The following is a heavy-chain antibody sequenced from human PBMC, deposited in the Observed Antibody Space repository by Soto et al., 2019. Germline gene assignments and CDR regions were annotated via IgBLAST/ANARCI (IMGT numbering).Heavy chain of an antibody. Sequence: ASVKGSCKATGYTFTGYFMHWVRQAPGQGLEWMGWINPCSGGADYAQSFQGRLTMTRDTSISAGYMELSGLRFDETAVYYCARVIRGAYYNSPPHTWGQGTVVTVSS. V-gene: IGHV1-2*02. J-gene: IGHJ5*02. CDR1: GYTFTGYF. CDR2: INPCSGGA. CDR3: ARVIRGAYYNSPPHT. D-gene: IGHD3-10*01.